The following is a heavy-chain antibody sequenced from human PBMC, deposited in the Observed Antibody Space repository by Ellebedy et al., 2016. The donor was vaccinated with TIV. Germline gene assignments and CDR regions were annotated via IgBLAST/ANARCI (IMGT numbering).Heavy chain of an antibody. D-gene: IGHD3-10*01. CDR3: ARADVRGAKFYFDL. Sequence: MPSETLSLTCTVSGASVSSANWWNWIRQSPGTGLEWIGEMYHFGTTNYNPSLRGRVTISLDQSNNQFSLTLSSVTAADTAVYYCARADVRGAKFYFDLWGQGTLVTVSS. J-gene: IGHJ4*02. CDR1: GASVSSANW. V-gene: IGHV4-4*02. CDR2: MYHFGTT.